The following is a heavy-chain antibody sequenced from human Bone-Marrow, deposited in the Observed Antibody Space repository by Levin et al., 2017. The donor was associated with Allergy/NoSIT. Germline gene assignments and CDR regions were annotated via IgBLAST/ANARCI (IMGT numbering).Heavy chain of an antibody. Sequence: GGSLRLSCVASGFTLSNYWMHWVRQAPGKGLVWVSSVNRDGTSTYYVGSVKGRFSSSRDNTKNTLYLQMNSLRAEDTAVYYCARDESSIDSKRGFDSWGQGTLVTVSP. V-gene: IGHV3-74*01. CDR2: VNRDGTST. CDR1: GFTLSNYW. CDR3: ARDESSIDSKRGFDS. J-gene: IGHJ4*02. D-gene: IGHD3-22*01.